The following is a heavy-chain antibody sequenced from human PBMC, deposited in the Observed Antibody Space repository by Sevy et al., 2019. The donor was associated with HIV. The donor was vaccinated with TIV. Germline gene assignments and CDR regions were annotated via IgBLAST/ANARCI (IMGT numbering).Heavy chain of an antibody. CDR3: XXXXXXXXXXXVYDAFDI. CDR2: ISYDGSNK. Sequence: GGSLRLSCAASGFVFSSYAMHWVRQAPGKGLEWVAVISYDGSNKDYADSVKGRFTISRDNSNSALYLQMNSLRAEDXXXXXXXXXXXXXXXXXVYDAFDIWGQGTMVTVSS. V-gene: IGHV3-30*04. J-gene: IGHJ3*02. CDR1: GFVFSSYA.